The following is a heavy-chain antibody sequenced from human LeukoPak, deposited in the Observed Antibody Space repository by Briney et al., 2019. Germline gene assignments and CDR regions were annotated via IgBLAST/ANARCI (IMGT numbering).Heavy chain of an antibody. CDR3: AKGRGYCTGGSCYSDY. V-gene: IGHV3-23*01. Sequence: GGSLRLSCAASGFSFSDYWMTWVRQAPGKGLEWVSTISGSDGSTYYADSVKGRFTISRDNSKNTLYLQMNSLRVEDTAIYYCAKGRGYCTGGSCYSDYWGQGTLVTVSS. CDR2: ISGSDGST. J-gene: IGHJ4*02. D-gene: IGHD2-15*01. CDR1: GFSFSDYW.